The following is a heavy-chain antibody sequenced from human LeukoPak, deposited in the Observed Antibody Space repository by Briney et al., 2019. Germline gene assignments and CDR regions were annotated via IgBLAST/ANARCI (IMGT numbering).Heavy chain of an antibody. D-gene: IGHD5-12*01. CDR3: ARAAVSYDRFPFDP. V-gene: IGHV4-30-2*01. Sequence: PSETLSLTCTVSGGSISSSSYSWSWIRQPPGKGLEWIGYIYHSGSTYYNPSLKSRVTISVDRSKNQFSLKLSSVTAADTAVYYCARAAVSYDRFPFDPWGQGTLVTASS. CDR2: IYHSGST. J-gene: IGHJ5*02. CDR1: GGSISSSSYS.